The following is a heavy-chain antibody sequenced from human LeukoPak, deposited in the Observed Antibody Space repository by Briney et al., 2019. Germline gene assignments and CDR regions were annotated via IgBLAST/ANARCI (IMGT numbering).Heavy chain of an antibody. V-gene: IGHV3-53*01. J-gene: IGHJ4*02. CDR2: IYSAGNT. Sequence: GGSLRLSCTVSGFTVSSNSMSWVRQAPGKGLEWVSFIYSAGNTHYSDSVKGRFTISIDNSKNTLYLQMNSLRAEDTAVYYCARRAGAYTHPYDYWGQGALVTVSS. CDR1: GFTVSSNS. CDR3: ARRAGAYTHPYDY. D-gene: IGHD3-16*01.